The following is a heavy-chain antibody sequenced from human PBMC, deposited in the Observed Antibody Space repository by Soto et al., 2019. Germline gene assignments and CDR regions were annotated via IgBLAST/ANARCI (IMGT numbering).Heavy chain of an antibody. CDR3: ARYGGRRSGGIDY. V-gene: IGHV1-69*01. CDR1: GGTFSSYS. Sequence: QVQLVQSGAEVKKPGSSVKVSCKASGGTFSSYSINWVRHAPGQGLEWMGEIIPIFGTANYAQKFQGRVTITADDSTSTAYIEMSSLTSEEAALYYCARYGGRRSGGIDYWGQGTLVTVSS. CDR2: IIPIFGTA. J-gene: IGHJ4*02. D-gene: IGHD1-26*01.